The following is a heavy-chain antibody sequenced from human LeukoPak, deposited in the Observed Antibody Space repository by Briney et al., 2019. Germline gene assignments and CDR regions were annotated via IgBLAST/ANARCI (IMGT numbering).Heavy chain of an antibody. CDR3: ARPGSTTTLGASRFDP. J-gene: IGHJ5*02. D-gene: IGHD2-2*01. Sequence: GGSLRLSCAASGFTFGSYAMHWVRQAPGKGLEWVAVISYDGSNKYYADSVKGRFTISRDNSKNTLYLQMNSLRAEDTAVYYCARPGSTTTLGASRFDPWGQGTLVTVSS. CDR1: GFTFGSYA. CDR2: ISYDGSNK. V-gene: IGHV3-30*01.